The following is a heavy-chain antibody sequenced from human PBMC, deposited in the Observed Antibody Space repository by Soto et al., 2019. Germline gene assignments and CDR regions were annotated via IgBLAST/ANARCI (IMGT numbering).Heavy chain of an antibody. CDR1: GFIVSNNY. D-gene: IGHD6-13*01. V-gene: IGHV3-53*01. Sequence: EVQLVESGGGLIQPGGSLSLSCAASGFIVSNNYMSWVRQAPGRGLEWVSVLYTDGSTYYADFVKGRFAISRDNSKNTLYLHMNSLRADDTALYFCARDPGGTAAVGHGFDSWGPGTLVTVSS. CDR2: LYTDGST. CDR3: ARDPGGTAAVGHGFDS. J-gene: IGHJ5*01.